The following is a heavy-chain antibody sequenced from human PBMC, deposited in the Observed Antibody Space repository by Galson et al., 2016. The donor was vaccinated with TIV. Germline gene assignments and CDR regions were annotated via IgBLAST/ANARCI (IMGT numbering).Heavy chain of an antibody. D-gene: IGHD2-21*02. CDR2: INPSGGGT. Sequence: SVKVSCKASGYPVTTYYMHWVRQGPGQGLEWMGIINPSGGGTTYAQHFQGRLTMTRDTSTSTVYMELSSLRSEDTAVYHCARTQSCGGDCYYFAYWGQGALVTVSS. CDR3: ARTQSCGGDCYYFAY. CDR1: GYPVTTYY. J-gene: IGHJ4*02. V-gene: IGHV1-46*01.